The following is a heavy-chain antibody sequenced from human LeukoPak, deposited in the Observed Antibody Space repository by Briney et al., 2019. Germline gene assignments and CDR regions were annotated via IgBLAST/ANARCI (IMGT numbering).Heavy chain of an antibody. Sequence: GGSLRLSCAASGFTFSSYWMHWVRQAPGKGLVWVSRINSDGSSTSYADSVKGRFTISRDNARNSLYLQMNSLRAEDTAVYYCARDLLGWELHYFDYWGQGTLVTVSS. CDR1: GFTFSSYW. CDR2: INSDGSST. D-gene: IGHD1-26*01. V-gene: IGHV3-74*01. J-gene: IGHJ4*02. CDR3: ARDLLGWELHYFDY.